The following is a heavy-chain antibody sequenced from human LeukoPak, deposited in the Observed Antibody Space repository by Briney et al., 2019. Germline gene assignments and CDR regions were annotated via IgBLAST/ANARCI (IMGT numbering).Heavy chain of an antibody. J-gene: IGHJ6*03. CDR3: AKAPRWEYGSGSRIYYYYMDV. CDR2: ISGSGGST. CDR1: GFTFSSYA. Sequence: PGGSLRLSCAASGFTFSSYAMSWVRQAPGKGLEWVSAISGSGGSTYYADSVKGRFTISRDNSKNTLSLQMNSLRAEDTAVYYCAKAPRWEYGSGSRIYYYYMDVWGKGTTVTVSS. V-gene: IGHV3-23*01. D-gene: IGHD3-10*01.